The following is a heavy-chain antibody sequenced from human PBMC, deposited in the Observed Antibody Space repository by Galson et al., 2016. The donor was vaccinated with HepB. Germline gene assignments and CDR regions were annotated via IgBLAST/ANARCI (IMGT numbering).Heavy chain of an antibody. CDR1: GYTFTNYG. Sequence: SVKVSCKASGYTFTNYGITWVRQAPGQGLEWMGWMNPSSANTGYAQKFRGRVTMTRDTSISTAFMELSSLTSEDTAIYYCARGIRNLLYSDYWAQGTLVTVSS. D-gene: IGHD1-14*01. CDR2: MNPSSANT. V-gene: IGHV1-8*01. CDR3: ARGIRNLLYSDY. J-gene: IGHJ4*02.